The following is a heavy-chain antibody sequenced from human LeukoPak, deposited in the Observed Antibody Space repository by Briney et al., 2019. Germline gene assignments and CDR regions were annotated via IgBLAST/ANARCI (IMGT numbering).Heavy chain of an antibody. J-gene: IGHJ4*02. D-gene: IGHD3-3*01. CDR2: ISGSGGST. CDR3: AKIRLKYYDFWSGYLADY. V-gene: IGHV3-23*01. CDR1: GFTFSSYA. Sequence: GGSLRLSCAASGFTFSSYAMSWVRQAPGKGLEWVSAISGSGGSTYYADSVKGRFTISRDNSKNTLYLQMNSLRAEDTAVYYCAKIRLKYYDFWSGYLADYWGQGTLVTVSS.